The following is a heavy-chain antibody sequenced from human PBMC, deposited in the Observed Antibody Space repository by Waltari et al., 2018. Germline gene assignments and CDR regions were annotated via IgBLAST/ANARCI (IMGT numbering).Heavy chain of an antibody. D-gene: IGHD1-1*01. V-gene: IGHV1-45*02. J-gene: IGHJ4*02. CDR3: ARAPLDSSGTTFES. Sequence: QMHLIQSAAEVKRTGSSVKVSCRASGYIFPFRYLHWVRQAHGQALQWRGWMTPYNGNTKYSQTFQDRVTLTRDGSLSMYLELRSLRSEDSAVYYCARAPLDSSGTTFESWGQGTKITVSS. CDR2: MTPYNGNT. CDR1: GYIFPFRY.